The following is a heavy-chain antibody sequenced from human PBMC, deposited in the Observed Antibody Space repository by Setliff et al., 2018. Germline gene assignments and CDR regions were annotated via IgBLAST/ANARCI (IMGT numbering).Heavy chain of an antibody. CDR1: GGSFGGYY. J-gene: IGHJ4*02. V-gene: IGHV4-34*01. CDR2: INHSGST. CDR3: ARRYNFWSGYFDY. Sequence: SETLSLTCAVYGGSFGGYYWSWIRQPPGKGLEWIGEINHSGSTNYNPSLKSRATISVDTSKNQFSLKLSSVTAADTAVYYCARRYNFWSGYFDYWGQGTLVTVSS. D-gene: IGHD3-3*01.